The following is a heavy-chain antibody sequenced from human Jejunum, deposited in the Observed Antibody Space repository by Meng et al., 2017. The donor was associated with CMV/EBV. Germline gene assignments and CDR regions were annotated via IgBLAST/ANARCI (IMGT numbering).Heavy chain of an antibody. Sequence: ASGFSFSNYVMSWVRQAPGKGLEWVSAISGSDGRKYYAESVKGRFTISRDDSNNTLFLRMDPLRVEDTAIYYCAKEDCTITSCYFDSWGQGTLVTVSS. J-gene: IGHJ5*01. D-gene: IGHD2-2*01. CDR1: GFSFSNYV. CDR3: AKEDCTITSCYFDS. CDR2: ISGSDGRK. V-gene: IGHV3-23*01.